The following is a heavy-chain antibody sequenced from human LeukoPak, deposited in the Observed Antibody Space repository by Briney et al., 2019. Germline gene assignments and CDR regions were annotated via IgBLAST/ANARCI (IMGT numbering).Heavy chain of an antibody. V-gene: IGHV3-23*01. D-gene: IGHD3-10*01. CDR1: GFTFSNSG. CDR3: AKGSGNGYGSGPFDY. Sequence: PGGSLGLSCAASGFTFSNSGMSWVRQAPGKGLEWVSAISTDAGETHYADSVKGRFTISRDNSENTVSLQMSSLRAEDTALYYCAKGSGNGYGSGPFDYWGQGTLVTVSS. J-gene: IGHJ4*02. CDR2: ISTDAGET.